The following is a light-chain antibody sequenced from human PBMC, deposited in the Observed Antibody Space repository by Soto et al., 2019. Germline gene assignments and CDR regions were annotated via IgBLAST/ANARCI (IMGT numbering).Light chain of an antibody. CDR2: DAS. CDR1: QSVSSY. V-gene: IGKV3-11*01. Sequence: EIVLTQSPATLSLSPGERATLSCRASQSVSSYLAWYQQKPGQAPRLLIYDASNRATGIPARFSGSGSGTDFPLTISSLEPEDFAGYYWQQRSNWPPWTFGQGTKVEIK. J-gene: IGKJ1*01. CDR3: QQRSNWPPWT.